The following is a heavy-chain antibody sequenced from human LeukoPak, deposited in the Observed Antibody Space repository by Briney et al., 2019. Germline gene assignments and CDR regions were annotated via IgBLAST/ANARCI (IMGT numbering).Heavy chain of an antibody. Sequence: ASVKVSYKASGYTFTSYDINWVRQATGQGLEWMGWMNPNSGNTGYAQKFQGRITMTRNTSISTAYMELSSLRSEDTAVYYCFCSGGSCYDYWGQGTLVTVSS. J-gene: IGHJ4*02. V-gene: IGHV1-8*01. CDR3: FCSGGSCYDY. CDR1: GYTFTSYD. CDR2: MNPNSGNT. D-gene: IGHD2-15*01.